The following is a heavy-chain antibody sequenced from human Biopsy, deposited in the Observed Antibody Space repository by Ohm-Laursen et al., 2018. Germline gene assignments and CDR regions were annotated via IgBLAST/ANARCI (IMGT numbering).Heavy chain of an antibody. CDR2: IYYSGST. Sequence: SETLSLTCTVSGGAISSDYWSWIRQTPGKGLEWIGYIYYSGSTNYNPSLKSRVTISVDTSKNQFSLRLNSVTAADTVVYYCARATNSAGWPYYYFCGMDVWGQGTTVTVSS. J-gene: IGHJ6*02. CDR1: GGAISSDY. D-gene: IGHD6-19*01. CDR3: ARATNSAGWPYYYFCGMDV. V-gene: IGHV4-59*01.